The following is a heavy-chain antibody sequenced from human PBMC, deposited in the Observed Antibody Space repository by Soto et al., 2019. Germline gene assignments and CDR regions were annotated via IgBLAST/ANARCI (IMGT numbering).Heavy chain of an antibody. Sequence: QVQLQESGPGLVKPSGTLSLTCAVSGGSVTISNWWSWVRQTPGKGLEWIGQIHHSGNTNYNPSLTSRVTISVDKSKNQFSLEMKSVTAADTAVYYCARGGYYFYMDVWGKGTTVTVSS. V-gene: IGHV4-4*02. D-gene: IGHD1-26*01. CDR3: ARGGYYFYMDV. J-gene: IGHJ6*03. CDR2: IHHSGNT. CDR1: GGSVTISNW.